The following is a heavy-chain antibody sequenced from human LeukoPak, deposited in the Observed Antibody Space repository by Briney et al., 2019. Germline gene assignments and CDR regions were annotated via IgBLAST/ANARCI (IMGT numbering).Heavy chain of an antibody. V-gene: IGHV3-30*02. D-gene: IGHD2-15*01. CDR3: AKPIVVVVAATPRPTWFDP. Sequence: GGSLRLSCAASGFTFSSYGMHWVRQAPGKGLEWVAFIRYDGSNKYYADSVKGRFTISRDNSKNTLYLQMNSLRAEDTAVYYCAKPIVVVVAATPRPTWFDPWGQGTLVTVSS. CDR1: GFTFSSYG. J-gene: IGHJ5*02. CDR2: IRYDGSNK.